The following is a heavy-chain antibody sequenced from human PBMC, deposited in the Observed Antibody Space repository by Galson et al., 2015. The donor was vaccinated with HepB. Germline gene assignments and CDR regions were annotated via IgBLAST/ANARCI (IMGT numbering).Heavy chain of an antibody. J-gene: IGHJ5*02. CDR3: ATYIIGAGGRSS. V-gene: IGHV4-59*08. CDR2: TYDTGII. Sequence: SETLSLTCTVSGASLTGDHWSWIRQPPGKGLEWIGQTYDTGIIKYNPSLESRVSMSVDTSKNQVSLRLTSVSAADTAVYYCATYIIGAGGRSSWGQGTLVIVSS. D-gene: IGHD2-8*02. CDR1: GASLTGDH.